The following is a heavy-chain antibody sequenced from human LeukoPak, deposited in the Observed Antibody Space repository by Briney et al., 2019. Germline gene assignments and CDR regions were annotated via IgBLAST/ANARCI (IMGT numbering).Heavy chain of an antibody. V-gene: IGHV4-39*01. J-gene: IGHJ4*02. CDR3: AKQRRDGYNYFDY. CDR1: GGSISSSRYY. CDR2: IYYSEST. D-gene: IGHD5-24*01. Sequence: SETLSLTCTVSGGSISSSRYYWGWIRHPPGKGLEWIGNIYYSESTYYNPSLKSRVTISVDTSKNQFSLKLSSVTTADTAVYYCAKQRRDGYNYFDYWGQGTLVTVSS.